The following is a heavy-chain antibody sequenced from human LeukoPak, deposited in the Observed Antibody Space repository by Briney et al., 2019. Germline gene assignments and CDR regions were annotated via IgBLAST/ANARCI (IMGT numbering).Heavy chain of an antibody. CDR1: GFTFSSYS. J-gene: IGHJ6*03. D-gene: IGHD3-3*01. Sequence: GGSLRLSCAASGFTFSSYSMNWVRQAPGKGLEWVSSISSSSSYIYYADSVKGRFTISRDNAKNSLYLQMNSLRAEDTAVYYCVRGSLASGVVVYYSYYLDVWGTGTTVTVSS. CDR2: ISSSSSYI. CDR3: VRGSLASGVVVYYSYYLDV. V-gene: IGHV3-21*01.